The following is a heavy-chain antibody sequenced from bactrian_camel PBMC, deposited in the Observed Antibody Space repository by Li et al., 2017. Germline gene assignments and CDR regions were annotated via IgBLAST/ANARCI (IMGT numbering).Heavy chain of an antibody. D-gene: IGHD3*01. CDR2: ISSDGSKT. Sequence: LVESGGGSVQPGGSLRLSCAASGFTFGSNYMAWVRQAPGKDLEWVSRISSDGSKTDYEDSVKDRFTISRDNAKNTVTLQMNSLKPEDTTMYYCGDPFAFLGWDQGQGTQVTVS. V-gene: IGHV3-2*01. CDR1: GFTFGSNY. J-gene: IGHJ4*01.